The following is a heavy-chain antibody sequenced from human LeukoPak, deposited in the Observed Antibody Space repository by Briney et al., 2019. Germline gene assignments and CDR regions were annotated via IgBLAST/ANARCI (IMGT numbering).Heavy chain of an antibody. Sequence: KTGGSLRLSCAASGFTFSNAWMSWVRQAPGKGLEWVGRIKSKTDGGTTDYAAPVKGRFTMSRDDSKNTLYMQMNSLKTEDTAVYYCTTDLSGSSPGVDYWGQGTLVTVSS. CDR2: IKSKTDGGTT. V-gene: IGHV3-15*01. D-gene: IGHD1-26*01. CDR1: GFTFSNAW. CDR3: TTDLSGSSPGVDY. J-gene: IGHJ4*02.